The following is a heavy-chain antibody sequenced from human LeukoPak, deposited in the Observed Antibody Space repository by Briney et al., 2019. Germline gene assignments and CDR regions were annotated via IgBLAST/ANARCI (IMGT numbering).Heavy chain of an antibody. V-gene: IGHV3-33*01. CDR3: ARGAPLAYCGGDCSRLLDY. J-gene: IGHJ4*02. Sequence: GGSLRLSCAASGFTFSSYGMHWVRQAPGKGLEWVAVIWYDGSNKYYADSVKGRFTISRDNSKNTLYLQMNSLRAEDTAVYYCARGAPLAYCGGDCSRLLDYWGQGTLVTVSS. CDR1: GFTFSSYG. D-gene: IGHD2-21*02. CDR2: IWYDGSNK.